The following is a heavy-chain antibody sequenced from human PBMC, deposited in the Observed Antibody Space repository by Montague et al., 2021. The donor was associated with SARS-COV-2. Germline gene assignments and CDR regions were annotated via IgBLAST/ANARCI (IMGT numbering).Heavy chain of an antibody. CDR2: IFYSKTT. CDR1: GDSISSNTYY. J-gene: IGHJ4*02. Sequence: SETLSLTCTVSGDSISSNTYYWGWIRQPPGKGLEWIGNIFYSKTTYYNPSLKSRVTISADTSKNQYSLTLRFVTAADTALYYCASGMNFGDYPIDSWGQGTLVTVSS. V-gene: IGHV4-39*07. D-gene: IGHD4-17*01. CDR3: ASGMNFGDYPIDS.